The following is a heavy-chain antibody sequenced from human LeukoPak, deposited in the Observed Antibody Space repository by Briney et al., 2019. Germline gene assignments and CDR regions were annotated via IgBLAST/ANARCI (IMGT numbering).Heavy chain of an antibody. D-gene: IGHD3-10*01. Sequence: GGSLRLSCAPSGFTFSSYWMRWVRQDPVKGLVWVSRMNPDGSTITYADSVKGRFTISRDHAKSTLYLQMNNLVLEDTAVYYCATAGEYRFDHWGQGTLVSVSS. CDR3: ATAGEYRFDH. CDR2: MNPDGSTI. V-gene: IGHV3-74*01. CDR1: GFTFSSYW. J-gene: IGHJ5*02.